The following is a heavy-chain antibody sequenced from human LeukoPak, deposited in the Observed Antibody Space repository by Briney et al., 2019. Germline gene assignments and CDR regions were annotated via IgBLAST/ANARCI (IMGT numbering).Heavy chain of an antibody. Sequence: ASVKVSCKASGYTFTSYGISWVRQAPGQGLEWMGWISAYNGNTNYAQKLQGRVTMTTDTSTSTAYMELRSLRSDDTAVYYCARDEEQQLVSEYSQHWGQGTLVTVSS. CDR2: ISAYNGNT. V-gene: IGHV1-18*01. D-gene: IGHD6-13*01. CDR1: GYTFTSYG. CDR3: ARDEEQQLVSEYSQH. J-gene: IGHJ1*01.